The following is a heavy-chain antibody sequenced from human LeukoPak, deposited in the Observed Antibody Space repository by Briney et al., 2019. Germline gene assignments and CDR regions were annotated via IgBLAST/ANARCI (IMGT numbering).Heavy chain of an antibody. J-gene: IGHJ3*02. CDR3: TTRRPDAFDI. Sequence: GGSLRLSCAASGFTFSGSAMHWVGQASGKGLEWVGRIRSKANSYATAYAASVKGGFTISRDDSKNTAYLQMNSLKTEDTAVYYCTTRRPDAFDIWGQGTMVTVSS. V-gene: IGHV3-73*01. CDR2: IRSKANSYAT. CDR1: GFTFSGSA.